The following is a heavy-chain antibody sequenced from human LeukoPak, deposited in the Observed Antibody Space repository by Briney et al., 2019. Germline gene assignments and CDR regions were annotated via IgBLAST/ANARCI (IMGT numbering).Heavy chain of an antibody. D-gene: IGHD4-17*01. CDR3: ARAVTPHFDY. Sequence: ASVKVSCKASGYTFTSSGISWVRQAPGQGLEWMGWISAYNGDTNYAQKFQGRVTMTTDTSTSTAYMELRSLRSDDTAVYYCARAVTPHFDYWGQGTLVTVSS. CDR2: ISAYNGDT. J-gene: IGHJ4*02. V-gene: IGHV1-18*01. CDR1: GYTFTSSG.